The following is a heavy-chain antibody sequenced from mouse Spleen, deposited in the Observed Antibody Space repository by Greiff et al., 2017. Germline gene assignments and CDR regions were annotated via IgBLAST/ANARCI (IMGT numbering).Heavy chain of an antibody. J-gene: IGHJ4*01. CDR1: GYTFTDYE. Sequence: QVQLQQSGAELVRPGASVTLSCKASGYTFTDYEMHWVKQTPVHGLEWIGAIDPETGGTAYNQKFKGKALLTADKSSSTAYMELRSLTSEDSAVYYCTTGDYYAMDYWGQGTSVTVSS. V-gene: IGHV1-15*01. CDR3: TTGDYYAMDY. CDR2: IDPETGGT.